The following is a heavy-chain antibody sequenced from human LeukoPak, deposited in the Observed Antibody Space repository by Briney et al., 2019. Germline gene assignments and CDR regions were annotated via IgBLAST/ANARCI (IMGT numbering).Heavy chain of an antibody. D-gene: IGHD3-10*01. CDR1: GFTFSDYN. V-gene: IGHV3-11*04. CDR3: ARDLIHYYGSGAKT. CDR2: ISRSGSTK. J-gene: IGHJ5*02. Sequence: GGSLGLSCAASGFTFSDYNMRWIRQAPGKGLEWVSSISRSGSTKYYADSVKGRFTISRDNAKNSLFLQMNSLRAEDTAVYYCARDLIHYYGSGAKTWGQGTLVTVSS.